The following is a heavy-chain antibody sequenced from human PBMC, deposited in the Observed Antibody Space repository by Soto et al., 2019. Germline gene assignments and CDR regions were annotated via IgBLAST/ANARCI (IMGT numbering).Heavy chain of an antibody. Sequence: SETLSLTCTVSRASIYTYSWTWIRQPAGKGLQWIGHIYSSGSANYSPSLKSRVSMSVDSSKNQISLKLSSVTAADTAVYYCATIVGANDYWGQGTLVTVSS. CDR3: ATIVGANDY. CDR1: RASIYTYS. J-gene: IGHJ4*02. D-gene: IGHD1-26*01. V-gene: IGHV4-4*07. CDR2: IYSSGSA.